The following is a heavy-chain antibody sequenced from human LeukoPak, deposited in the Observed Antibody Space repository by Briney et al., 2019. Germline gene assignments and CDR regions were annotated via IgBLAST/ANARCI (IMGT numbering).Heavy chain of an antibody. CDR1: GFTFSTYA. CDR2: IYYSGST. V-gene: IGHV4-59*05. J-gene: IGHJ4*02. CDR3: ARLTVKWGSNFDY. Sequence: GSLRLSCAASGFTFSTYAMSWVRQAPGKGLEWIGSIYYSGSTYYNPSLKSRVTISVDTSKNQFSLKLSSVTAADTAVYYCARLTVKWGSNFDYWGQGTLVTVSS. D-gene: IGHD7-27*01.